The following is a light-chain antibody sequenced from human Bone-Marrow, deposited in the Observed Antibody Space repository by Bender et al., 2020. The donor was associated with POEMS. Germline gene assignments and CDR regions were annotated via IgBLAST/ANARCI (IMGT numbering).Light chain of an antibody. J-gene: IGLJ2*01. CDR2: ETS. Sequence: QSALTQPASVSGSPGQSITISCTGTSSDVGSYNLVSWYQQHPGNAPKLMIYETSKRPSGISYRFSGSKSDNTASLTISGLQAEDEADYFCSSYAGSRLLVFGGGTKLTVL. CDR3: SSYAGSRLLV. V-gene: IGLV2-23*01. CDR1: SSDVGSYNL.